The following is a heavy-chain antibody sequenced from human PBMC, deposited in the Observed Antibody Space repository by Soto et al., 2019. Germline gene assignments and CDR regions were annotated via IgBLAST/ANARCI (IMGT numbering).Heavy chain of an antibody. CDR2: LQTDGRHP. J-gene: IGHJ4*02. CDR1: GFTFDYYW. V-gene: IGHV3-74*01. CDR3: ARGGDTDY. D-gene: IGHD2-21*02. Sequence: EVQLVESGGGLVQPGGSLRLSCVASGFTFDYYWMPWVRQAPGEGLMWLSRLQTDGRHPDYPDSVKDQFTISRDNAKNTLYLQMNNLSAEDTVVYYCARGGDTDYWGQGTLVTVSS.